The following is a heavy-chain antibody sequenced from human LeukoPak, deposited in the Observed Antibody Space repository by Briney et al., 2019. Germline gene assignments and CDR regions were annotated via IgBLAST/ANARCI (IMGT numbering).Heavy chain of an antibody. CDR3: ARDAKGVYYYYGIDV. J-gene: IGHJ6*02. Sequence: SETLSLTCTVSGGSISSYYWSWIRQPPGKGLEWIGYIYYSGSTNYNPSLKSRVTISVDTSKNQFSLKLSSVTAADTAVYYCARDAKGVYYYYGIDVWGQGTTVTVSS. CDR1: GGSISSYY. CDR2: IYYSGST. V-gene: IGHV4-59*01.